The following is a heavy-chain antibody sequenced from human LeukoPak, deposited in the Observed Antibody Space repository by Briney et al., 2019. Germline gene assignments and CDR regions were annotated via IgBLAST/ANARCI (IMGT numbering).Heavy chain of an antibody. CDR3: AKGAYYGSGSYYDY. J-gene: IGHJ4*02. CDR1: GFTFSSYG. V-gene: IGHV3-30*18. D-gene: IGHD3-10*01. Sequence: GGSLRLSCAASGFTFSSYGMHWVRQAPGKGLEWVAVISYDGSNKYYADSVKGRFTISRDNSKNTLYLQMNSLRAEDTAVYYCAKGAYYGSGSYYDYWGQGTLVIVSS. CDR2: ISYDGSNK.